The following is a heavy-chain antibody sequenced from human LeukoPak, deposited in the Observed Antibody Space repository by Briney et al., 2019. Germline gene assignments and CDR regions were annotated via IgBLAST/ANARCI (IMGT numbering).Heavy chain of an antibody. J-gene: IGHJ4*02. Sequence: GRSLRLSCAASGFTFSSYAMNWVRQAPGKGLEWVAVISYDESNKYYADSVKGRFTISRDNSKNTLFVQMNSLRAEDTAMYYCATELRIATAGFDYFEHWGRGTLVTVSS. V-gene: IGHV3-30-3*01. CDR2: ISYDESNK. D-gene: IGHD6-13*01. CDR1: GFTFSSYA. CDR3: ATELRIATAGFDYFEH.